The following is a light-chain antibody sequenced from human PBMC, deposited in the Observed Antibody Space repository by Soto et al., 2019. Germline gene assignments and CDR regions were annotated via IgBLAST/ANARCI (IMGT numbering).Light chain of an antibody. V-gene: IGLV1-40*01. CDR1: SSNIGAGYD. CDR3: QSYDSSHTATYV. CDR2: GNT. Sequence: SVLTRPASVSGAPGQRGTISCTGSSSNIGAGYDVHWYQHLPGTAPKVLICGNTNRPSGVPDRFSGSKSGASASLAITGLQAVDEAHYYPQSYDSSHTATYVFGPETKV. J-gene: IGLJ1*01.